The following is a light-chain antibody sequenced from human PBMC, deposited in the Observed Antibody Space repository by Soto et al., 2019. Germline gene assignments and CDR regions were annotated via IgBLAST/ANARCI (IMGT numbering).Light chain of an antibody. Sequence: DIQMTKSPSTLSASVGDRVTITCRASQSISSRLAWYQQKPGKAPKLLMYDASSLESGVPSRFSGSGSGTDFTLAISSLQPEDSATYYCLQDINYPWTFGQGIKVDIK. CDR3: LQDINYPWT. J-gene: IGKJ1*01. V-gene: IGKV1-5*01. CDR2: DAS. CDR1: QSISSR.